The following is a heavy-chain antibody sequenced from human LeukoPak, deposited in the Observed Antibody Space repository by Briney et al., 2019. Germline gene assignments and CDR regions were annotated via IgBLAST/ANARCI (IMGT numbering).Heavy chain of an antibody. D-gene: IGHD3-10*01. Sequence: GGSLRLSCAASGFTFSSYGMQWVRQAPGKGLEWVAVISFDGSNKYYADSVKGRFTISRDNSKNTLYLQMNSLRVEDTAVYYCAAGSYFGDWWGQGTLVTVSS. J-gene: IGHJ4*02. CDR1: GFTFSSYG. V-gene: IGHV3-30*03. CDR3: AAGSYFGDW. CDR2: ISFDGSNK.